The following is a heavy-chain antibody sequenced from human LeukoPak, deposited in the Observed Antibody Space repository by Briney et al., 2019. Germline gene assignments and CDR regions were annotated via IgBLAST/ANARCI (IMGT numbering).Heavy chain of an antibody. CDR3: AKGYYGGHDY. Sequence: PGRSLRLSCAASGFTFDDYAMHWVRQAPGKGLEWVSGISWNGGSIGYADSVKGRFTISRDNAKNSLYLQMNSLRAEDTALYYCAKGYYGGHDYWGQGTLVTVSS. CDR2: ISWNGGSI. J-gene: IGHJ4*02. V-gene: IGHV3-9*01. CDR1: GFTFDDYA. D-gene: IGHD3-3*01.